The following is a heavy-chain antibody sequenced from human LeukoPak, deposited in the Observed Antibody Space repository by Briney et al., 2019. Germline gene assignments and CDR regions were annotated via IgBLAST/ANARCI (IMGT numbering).Heavy chain of an antibody. CDR2: ISSNGGST. CDR1: GFTFSSYA. CDR3: ARDHARAYYYDTTAVS. V-gene: IGHV3-64*01. Sequence: GGSLRLSCAASGFTFSSYAMHWVRQAPGKGLEYVSAISSNGGSTYYANSVKGRFTISRDNSKNTLYLQMGSLRPEDTAVYYCARDHARAYYYDTTAVSWGQGILVTVSS. J-gene: IGHJ5*02. D-gene: IGHD3-22*01.